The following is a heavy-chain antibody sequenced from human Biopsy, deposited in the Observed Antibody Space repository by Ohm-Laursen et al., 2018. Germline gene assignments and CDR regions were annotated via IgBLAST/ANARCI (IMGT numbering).Heavy chain of an antibody. CDR3: AREGWSAYSLDFDY. Sequence: SLRLSCAASGFTFSTYGMNWVRQAPGKGLEWVSHISGSSSTIYYADSVKGRFTISRDNAKNSLYLQMNSLRAEDTAVYYCAREGWSAYSLDFDYWGQGTLVTVSS. D-gene: IGHD3-3*01. CDR2: ISGSSSTI. CDR1: GFTFSTYG. J-gene: IGHJ4*02. V-gene: IGHV3-48*04.